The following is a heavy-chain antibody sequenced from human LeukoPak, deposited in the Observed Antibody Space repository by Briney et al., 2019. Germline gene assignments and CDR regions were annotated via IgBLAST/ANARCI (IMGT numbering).Heavy chain of an antibody. CDR1: GFIFNIYA. V-gene: IGHV3-30*04. D-gene: IGHD3-10*01. CDR2: ISYDRSGS. CDR3: ARDIVPGSGTYWAANRFAP. J-gene: IGHJ5*02. Sequence: GGSLRLSCAASGFIFNIYALHWVRQAPGKGLEWVAVISYDRSGSFYTDSVEGRFTISRDNSKNTLFLQMNSLRTEDTAVYYCARDIVPGSGTYWAANRFAPCGQGTLVTVSS.